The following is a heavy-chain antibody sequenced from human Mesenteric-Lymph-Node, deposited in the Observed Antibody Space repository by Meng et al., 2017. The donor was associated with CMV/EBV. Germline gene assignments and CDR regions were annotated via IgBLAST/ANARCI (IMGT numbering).Heavy chain of an antibody. CDR3: ATTDQNLDV. D-gene: IGHD2-2*01. V-gene: IGHV3-21*01. J-gene: IGHJ6*02. CDR1: GFTLSTYG. Sequence: GGSLRLSCAAYGFTLSTYGMNWVRQAPGKGLEWVSSISSSSSYIYYADSVKGRFTISRDNAKNSLYLQMNSLRAEDTAVYYCATTDQNLDVWGQGTTVTVSS. CDR2: ISSSSSYI.